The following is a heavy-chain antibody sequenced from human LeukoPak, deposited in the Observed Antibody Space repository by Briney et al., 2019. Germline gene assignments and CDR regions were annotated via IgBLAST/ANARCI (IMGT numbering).Heavy chain of an antibody. Sequence: GGSLRLSCAASGFTFDDYAMHWVRQAPGKGLEWVSGISWNSGSIGYADSVKGRFTISRDNAKNSLYLQMNSLRAEDTAVYYCARDPKVVDTAMVTPYWGQGTLVTVSS. V-gene: IGHV3-9*01. CDR3: ARDPKVVDTAMVTPY. J-gene: IGHJ4*02. D-gene: IGHD5-18*01. CDR1: GFTFDDYA. CDR2: ISWNSGSI.